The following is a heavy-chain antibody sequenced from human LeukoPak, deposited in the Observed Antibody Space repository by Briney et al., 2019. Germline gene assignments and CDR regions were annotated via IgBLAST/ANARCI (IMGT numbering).Heavy chain of an antibody. CDR2: ISTYNGNT. J-gene: IGHJ6*03. V-gene: IGHV1-18*01. Sequence: ASVKVSCKTSGYTFSSYGISWLRQAPGQGLEWMGWISTYNGNTNYAQKLQGRVIVTTDTSTSTAYMELRSLRSDDTAVYYCARAPGVRRYCSSTSCYWDYYYYMDVWGKGTTVTVSS. CDR1: GYTFSSYG. D-gene: IGHD2-2*01. CDR3: ARAPGVRRYCSSTSCYWDYYYYMDV.